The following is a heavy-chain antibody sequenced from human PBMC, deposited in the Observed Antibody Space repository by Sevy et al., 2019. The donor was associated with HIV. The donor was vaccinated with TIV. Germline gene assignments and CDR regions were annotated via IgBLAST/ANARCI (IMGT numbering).Heavy chain of an antibody. V-gene: IGHV3-23*01. Sequence: GGSLRLSCAASGFTFSSYAMSWVRQAPGKGLEWVSAISGSGGNTYYADSVKGRVTIARDNSKITLYLQRNSLRAEDTAVYYCAKGLFLRYFDHWGQGTLVTVSS. CDR2: ISGSGGNT. J-gene: IGHJ4*02. D-gene: IGHD3-9*01. CDR1: GFTFSSYA. CDR3: AKGLFLRYFDH.